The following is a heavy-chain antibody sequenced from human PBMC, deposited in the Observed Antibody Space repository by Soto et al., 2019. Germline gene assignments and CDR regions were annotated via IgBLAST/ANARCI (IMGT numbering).Heavy chain of an antibody. J-gene: IGHJ4*02. CDR3: VREDILGVRSFDY. CDR1: GFTFSGYS. CDR2: ISSGSKTI. D-gene: IGHD3-9*01. V-gene: IGHV3-48*02. Sequence: GGSLRLSCAASGFTFSGYSVNWVRQAPGKGLEWISYISSGSKTIYYADSVKGRFIVSRDNAKNSQYLQMSSLRDEDTAVYYCVREDILGVRSFDYWGQGTLVTVSS.